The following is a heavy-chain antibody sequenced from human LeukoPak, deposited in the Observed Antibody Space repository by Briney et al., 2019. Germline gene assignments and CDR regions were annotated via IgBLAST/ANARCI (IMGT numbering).Heavy chain of an antibody. J-gene: IGHJ4*02. CDR3: ARGSDELEGGY. CDR1: GFTFSSYW. CDR2: INSDGSST. D-gene: IGHD1-1*01. Sequence: GGSLRLSCAASGFTFSSYWMHWVRQAPGKGLVWVSRINSDGSSTSYSDSATGRGTISRDNAKNTLYLQMNSLRAEDTAVYYCARGSDELEGGYWGQGTLVTVSS. V-gene: IGHV3-74*01.